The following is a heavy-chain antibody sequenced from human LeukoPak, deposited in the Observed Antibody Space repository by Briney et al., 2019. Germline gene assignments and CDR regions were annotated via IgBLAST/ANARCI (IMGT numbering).Heavy chain of an antibody. CDR2: IKQDGSEK. CDR3: ARDRVGATPNDYYYYYYMDV. D-gene: IGHD1-26*01. CDR1: GFTFSSYW. V-gene: IGHV3-7*03. Sequence: PGGSLRLPCAASGFTFSSYWMSWVRQAPGKGLEWVANIKQDGSEKYYVDSVKGRFTISRDNAKNSLYLQMNSLRAEDTAVYYCARDRVGATPNDYYYYYYMDVWGKGTTVTVSS. J-gene: IGHJ6*03.